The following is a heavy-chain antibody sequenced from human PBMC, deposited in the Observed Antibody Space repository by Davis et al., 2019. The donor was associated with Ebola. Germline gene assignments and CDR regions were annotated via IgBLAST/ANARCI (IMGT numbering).Heavy chain of an antibody. J-gene: IGHJ4*02. Sequence: GESLKISCAASGFTFSSYSMNWVRQAPGKGLEWVSYISSSSSTIYYADSVKGRFIVSRDNSKNTLFLQMSSLRPEDTAVYYCAKGLDDYSYYYFDNWGQGTLVTVSS. CDR3: AKGLDDYSYYYFDN. V-gene: IGHV3-48*01. D-gene: IGHD4-11*01. CDR2: ISSSSSTI. CDR1: GFTFSSYS.